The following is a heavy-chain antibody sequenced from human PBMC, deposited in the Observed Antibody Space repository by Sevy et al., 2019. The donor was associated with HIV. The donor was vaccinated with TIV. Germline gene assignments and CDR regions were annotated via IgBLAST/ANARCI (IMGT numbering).Heavy chain of an antibody. J-gene: IGHJ4*01. D-gene: IGHD6-19*01. CDR1: GGTFSRDG. Sequence: GPSVKVSCKASGGTFSRDGISWVRQAPGQGLEWMGGIISFFDMTNYAQKFQGRVTITADESTSTVYMELSSLRFEDTAVYYCARGGGSGWYYFDSWGHGTLVTVSS. CDR2: IISFFDMT. CDR3: ARGGGSGWYYFDS. V-gene: IGHV1-69*13.